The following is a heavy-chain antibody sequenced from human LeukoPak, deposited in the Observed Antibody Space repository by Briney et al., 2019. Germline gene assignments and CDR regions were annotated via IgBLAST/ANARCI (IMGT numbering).Heavy chain of an antibody. V-gene: IGHV3-30*02. D-gene: IGHD2-15*01. Sequence: PGGSLRLSCAASGFTFSDYGMHWVRQAPGKGLEWVTFIRYDGTEKYYADSVKGRFTFSRDNSKNTLYLQMNSLRAEDTAVYYCVKGVDYSIDYWGQGTLVTVSS. CDR2: IRYDGTEK. CDR1: GFTFSDYG. CDR3: VKGVDYSIDY. J-gene: IGHJ4*02.